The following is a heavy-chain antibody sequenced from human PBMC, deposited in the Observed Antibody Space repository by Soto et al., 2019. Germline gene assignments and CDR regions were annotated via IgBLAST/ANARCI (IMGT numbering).Heavy chain of an antibody. CDR1: GFTFSSYA. Sequence: GGSLRLSCAASGFTFSSYAMSWVRQAPGKGLEWVSAISVSGGSTYYADSVKGLFTISRDNSKNSLYLQMNSLRAEDTAVYYCANEDKYDFWSGYYSSVPYYYGMDVWGQGTTVTVSS. CDR3: ANEDKYDFWSGYYSSVPYYYGMDV. D-gene: IGHD3-3*01. CDR2: ISVSGGST. J-gene: IGHJ6*02. V-gene: IGHV3-23*01.